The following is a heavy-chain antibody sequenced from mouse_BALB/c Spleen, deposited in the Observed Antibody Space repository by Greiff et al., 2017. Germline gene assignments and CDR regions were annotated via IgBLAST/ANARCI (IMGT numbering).Heavy chain of an antibody. CDR1: GFAFSSYD. CDR3: ARHPYGYDEGFAY. D-gene: IGHD2-14*01. CDR2: ISSGGGST. J-gene: IGHJ3*01. Sequence: EVKVLESGGGLVKPGGSLKLSCAASGFAFSSYDMSWVRQTPEKRLEWVAYISSGGGSTYYPDTMKGRFTISRDNAKNTLYLQMSSLRSEDTAMYYSARHPYGYDEGFAYWGQGTLVTVSA. V-gene: IGHV5-12-1*01.